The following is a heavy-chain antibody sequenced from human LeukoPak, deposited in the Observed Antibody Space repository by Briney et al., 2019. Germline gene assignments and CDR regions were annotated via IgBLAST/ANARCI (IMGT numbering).Heavy chain of an antibody. D-gene: IGHD1-26*01. CDR3: AKGAFRSPGSGSSQGEHYFDY. CDR1: GGSISSGTYY. V-gene: IGHV4-61*02. J-gene: IGHJ4*02. CDR2: IYTSGST. Sequence: SETLSLTCTVSGGSISSGTYYWSWIRQPAGKGLEWIGRIYTSGSTNYNPSLKSRITISVDTSKNQFSLKLGSVTAADTAVYYCAKGAFRSPGSGSSQGEHYFDYWGQGTLVTVSS.